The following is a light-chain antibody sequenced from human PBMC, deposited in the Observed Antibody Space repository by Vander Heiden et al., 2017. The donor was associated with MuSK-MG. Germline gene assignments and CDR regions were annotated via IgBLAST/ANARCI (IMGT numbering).Light chain of an antibody. CDR2: KAS. CDR1: QSISSW. CDR3: QQDNSYSET. V-gene: IGKV1-5*03. Sequence: DIQMTQSPSTLSASVGDRVTITCRASQSISSWLAWYQQKPGKAHKLLIYKASSLESGVPSRFSGSGSGTEFTLTISSLQPDDFATYYCQQDNSYSETFGQGTKVEIK. J-gene: IGKJ1*01.